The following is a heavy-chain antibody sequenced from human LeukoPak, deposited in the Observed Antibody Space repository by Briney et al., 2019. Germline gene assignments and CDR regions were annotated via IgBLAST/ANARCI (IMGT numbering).Heavy chain of an antibody. CDR3: ASELIVTMG. CDR2: INPSGGST. V-gene: IGHV1-46*01. D-gene: IGHD2/OR15-2a*01. CDR1: GYTFTSYY. J-gene: IGHJ4*02. Sequence: GASVKVSCKASGYTFTSYYMHWVRQAPGQGLEWMGIINPSGGSTSYAQKFQGRVTMTRDTSTSTVYMELSRLRSDDTAVYYCASELIVTMGWGQGTLVTVSS.